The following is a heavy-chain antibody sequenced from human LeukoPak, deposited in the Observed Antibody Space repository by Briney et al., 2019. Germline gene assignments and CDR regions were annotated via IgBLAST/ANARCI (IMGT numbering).Heavy chain of an antibody. CDR3: ARGPMVRGDYYFDY. J-gene: IGHJ4*02. V-gene: IGHV1-69*04. CDR2: IIPILGIA. Sequence: SVKVSCKASGGTFSSYAISWVRQAPGQGLEWMGRIIPILGIANYAQKFQGRVTITADKSTSTAYMELSSLRSEDTAVYYCARGPMVRGDYYFDYWGQGTLVTVSS. CDR1: GGTFSSYA. D-gene: IGHD3-10*01.